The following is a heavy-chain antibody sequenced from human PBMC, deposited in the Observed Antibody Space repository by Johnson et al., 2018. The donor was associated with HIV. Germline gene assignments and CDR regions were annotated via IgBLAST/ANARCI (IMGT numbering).Heavy chain of an antibody. J-gene: IGHJ3*02. CDR3: AKNFRGGIVATGDAFDT. CDR2: ISWNSGSI. CDR1: GFTFDDYA. V-gene: IGHV3-9*01. Sequence: VPLVESGGGVVRPGRSLRLSCAASGFTFDDYAMHWVRQAPGKGLEWVSGISWNSGSIGYADSVKGRFTISRDNSKNTLYLQMNSLRAEDTAMYYCAKNFRGGIVATGDAFDTWGQGTMVTVSS. D-gene: IGHD6-13*01.